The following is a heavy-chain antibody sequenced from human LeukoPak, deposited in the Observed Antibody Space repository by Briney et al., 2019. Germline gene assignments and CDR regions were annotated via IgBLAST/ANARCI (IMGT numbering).Heavy chain of an antibody. Sequence: SETLSLTXGVSGYSISSGYYWGWIRQPPGKGLEWIGSIYHSGSTYYSPSLKSRVTISVDTSKNQFSLKLSSVTAADTAMYYCARRRNWNDGGAFDIWGQGTMVTVSS. D-gene: IGHD1-1*01. J-gene: IGHJ3*02. CDR1: GYSISSGYY. CDR2: IYHSGST. V-gene: IGHV4-38-2*01. CDR3: ARRRNWNDGGAFDI.